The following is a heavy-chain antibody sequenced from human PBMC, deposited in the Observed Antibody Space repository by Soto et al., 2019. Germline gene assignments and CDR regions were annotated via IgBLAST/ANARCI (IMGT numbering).Heavy chain of an antibody. D-gene: IGHD6-19*01. J-gene: IGHJ4*02. CDR2: LSWNSGTI. Sequence: EVQLEESGGGLVQPGKSLRLSCAASGFTFDDYAMHWVRQVPGKGLEWVSGLSWNSGTIDYADSVKGRFTISRDNAKNSLHLQMNSLKPEDTAFYYCAKAESSGWYYSLDYWGQGTLVTVSS. CDR1: GFTFDDYA. CDR3: AKAESSGWYYSLDY. V-gene: IGHV3-9*01.